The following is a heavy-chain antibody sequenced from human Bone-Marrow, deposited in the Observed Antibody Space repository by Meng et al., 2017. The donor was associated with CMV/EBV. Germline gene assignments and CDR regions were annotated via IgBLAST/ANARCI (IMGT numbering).Heavy chain of an antibody. CDR2: IYYSGST. V-gene: IGHV4-30-4*01. CDR3: AREPYDYVWGSYRYFDY. CDR1: SIRSGDYY. D-gene: IGHD3-16*02. J-gene: IGHJ4*02. Sequence: SIRSGDYYWSWSRQPPGKGLEWIGYIYYSGSTYYNPSLKSRVTISVDTSKNQFSLQLSSVTAADTAIYYCAREPYDYVWGSYRYFDYWGQGTLVTVSS.